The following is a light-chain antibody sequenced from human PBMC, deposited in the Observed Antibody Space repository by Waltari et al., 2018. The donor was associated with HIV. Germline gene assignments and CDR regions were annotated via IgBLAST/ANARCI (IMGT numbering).Light chain of an antibody. CDR1: SSDIDDFDY. V-gene: IGLV2-14*03. J-gene: IGLJ2*01. CDR3: TSYTNNTVV. Sequence: HSALTQPASVSGSPGQSITISCSGNSSDIDDFDYVSWYRQHPGAAPKLIIFEVANRPSGISDRFSGAKYGNTASLTISGLQAEDEADYYCTSYTNNTVVFGGGTKLTVL. CDR2: EVA.